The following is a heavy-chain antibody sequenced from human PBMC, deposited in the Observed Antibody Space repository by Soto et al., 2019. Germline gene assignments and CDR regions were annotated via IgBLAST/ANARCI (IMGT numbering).Heavy chain of an antibody. V-gene: IGHV4-61*01. CDR2: IHNGQYR. Sequence: SETLSLTCPVSGGSVNSDNYYWSWIRQPPGKGLEWIACIHNGQYRKYNTPLKGRVTISADQSKNKFSPTLASVSAADTAVYYCSTDGIPNSSSPFVIVPWGRGTLAT. CDR1: GGSVNSDNYY. D-gene: IGHD6-6*01. J-gene: IGHJ5*02. CDR3: STDGIPNSSSPFVIVP.